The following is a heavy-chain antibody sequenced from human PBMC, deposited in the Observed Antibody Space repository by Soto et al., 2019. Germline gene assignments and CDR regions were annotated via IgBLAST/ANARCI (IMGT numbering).Heavy chain of an antibody. D-gene: IGHD5-12*01. V-gene: IGHV3-23*01. J-gene: IGHJ3*02. CDR1: GFTFSSYA. Sequence: PGGSLRLSCAASGFTFSSYAMSWVRQAPEKGPEWASAISGSGGSTYYADSVKGRFTIPRDNSKNTLYLQINNLRTQATAVQYKAKEQIVATIRTNAFDIWGQGTMFTVSS. CDR3: AKEQIVATIRTNAFDI. CDR2: ISGSGGST.